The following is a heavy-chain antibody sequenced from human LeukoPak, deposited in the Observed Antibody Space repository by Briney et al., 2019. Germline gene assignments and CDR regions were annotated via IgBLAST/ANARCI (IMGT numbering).Heavy chain of an antibody. V-gene: IGHV3-23*01. CDR3: AKEWDASGARLGWFDP. J-gene: IGHJ5*02. CDR2: ISGSGGVT. D-gene: IGHD3-10*01. CDR1: GFTFSSYS. Sequence: GGSLRLSCAASGFTFSSYSMNWVRQAPGKGLEWVSLISGSGGVTYYADSVKGRFTISRDNSKNTLYLQMNSLRAEDTATYYCAKEWDASGARLGWFDPWGQGTLVTVSS.